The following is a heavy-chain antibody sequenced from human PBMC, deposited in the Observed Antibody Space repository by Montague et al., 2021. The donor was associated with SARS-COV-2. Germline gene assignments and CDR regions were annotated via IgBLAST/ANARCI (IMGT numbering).Heavy chain of an antibody. CDR3: ARSWGQWLLWGYYFAY. V-gene: IGHV4-39*01. CDR1: GXSISSSSYY. CDR2: IYYSGST. Sequence: SETLSLTCTVSGXSISSSSYYWGWIRQPPGKGLEWIGSIYYSGSTYYNPSLKSRVTISVDTSKNQFSLKLSSVTAADTAVYYCARSWGQWLLWGYYFAYWGQGTLVTVSS. D-gene: IGHD6-19*01. J-gene: IGHJ4*02.